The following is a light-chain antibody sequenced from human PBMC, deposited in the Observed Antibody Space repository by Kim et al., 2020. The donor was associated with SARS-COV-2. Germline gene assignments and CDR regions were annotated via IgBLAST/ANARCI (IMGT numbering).Light chain of an antibody. Sequence: QSVLAQPPSASGTPGQTVTISCSGSSSNIGRNTVNWYQQLPGTAPKLLIYSNNQRPSGIPDRFSGSKSGTSASLAIGGLQSEDEADYYCATWDDSLNGPVFGGGTQRTVL. V-gene: IGLV1-44*01. CDR2: SNN. CDR3: ATWDDSLNGPV. CDR1: SSNIGRNT. J-gene: IGLJ3*02.